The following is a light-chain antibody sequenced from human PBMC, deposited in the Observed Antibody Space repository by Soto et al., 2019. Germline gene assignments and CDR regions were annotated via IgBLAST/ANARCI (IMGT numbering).Light chain of an antibody. CDR2: KAS. CDR1: QSISSW. CDR3: QHYNTYPWT. V-gene: IGKV1-5*03. J-gene: IGKJ1*01. Sequence: DIQMTQSPSMLAASVGDRVTITCRASQSISSWLAWYQQKPGKAPNLLIHKASHLESGVPSRFRGSGSGTEFTLTISSLQPGDFETYYCQHYNTYPWTFGQGTKVDIK.